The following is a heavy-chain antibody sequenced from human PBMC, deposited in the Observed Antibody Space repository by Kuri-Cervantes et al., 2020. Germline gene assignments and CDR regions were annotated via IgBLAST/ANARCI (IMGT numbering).Heavy chain of an antibody. CDR1: GFTFSSYG. V-gene: IGHV3-30*02. CDR2: TWYDGSNK. J-gene: IGHJ6*02. CDR3: AKDYYDSSGYYYYYYGMDV. Sequence: GESLKISCAASGFTFSSYGMHWVRQAPGKGLEWVAVTWYDGSNKYYADSVKGRFTISRDNSKNTLYLQMNSLRAEDTAVYYCAKDYYDSSGYYYYYYGMDVWGQGATVTVSS. D-gene: IGHD3-22*01.